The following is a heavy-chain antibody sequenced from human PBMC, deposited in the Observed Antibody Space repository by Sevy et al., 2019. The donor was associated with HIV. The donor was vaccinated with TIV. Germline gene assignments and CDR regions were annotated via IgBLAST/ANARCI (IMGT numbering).Heavy chain of an antibody. J-gene: IGHJ4*02. CDR3: ARGGGGTSVYKYLRH. CDR1: GYTFTNYG. CDR2: ISAYNGST. Sequence: ASVKVSCKASGYTFTNYGINWVRQGPGQGLEWMGWISAYNGSTNYAQNLQGRVTMTTDTSTSTAYMELGSLRSEDTAVYYCARGGGGTSVYKYLRHWGQGTLVTVSS. V-gene: IGHV1-18*01. D-gene: IGHD3-22*01.